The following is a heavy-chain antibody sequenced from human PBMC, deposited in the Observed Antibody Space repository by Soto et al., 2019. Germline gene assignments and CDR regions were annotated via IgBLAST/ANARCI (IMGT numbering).Heavy chain of an antibody. D-gene: IGHD1-26*01. CDR1: GYTFTSYA. CDR2: INAGNGNT. CDR3: VVGWELRYFAH. J-gene: IGHJ4*02. V-gene: IGHV1-3*01. Sequence: ASVKVSCKASGYTFTSYAMHWVRQAPGQRLEWMGWINAGNGNTKYSQKFQGRVTITRDTSASTAYMELSSLKTEDTGVYYCVVGWELRYFAHWGQGIQVTVSS.